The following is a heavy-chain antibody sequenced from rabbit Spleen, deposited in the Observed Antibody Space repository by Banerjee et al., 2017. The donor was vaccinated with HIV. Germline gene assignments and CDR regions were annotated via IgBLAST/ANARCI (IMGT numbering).Heavy chain of an antibody. CDR1: GVSFSSSSY. CDR3: ARDSGSSFSSYGMDL. Sequence: QSLEESGGDLVKPGASLTLTCTASGVSFSSSSYMCWVRQAPGKGLEWIACIDSGSSAFTYFASWATGRFTISKTSSTTVTLRMTSLTAADTATYFCARDSGSSFSSYGMDLWGPGTLVTVS. V-gene: IGHV1S40*01. J-gene: IGHJ6*01. CDR2: IDSGSSAFT. D-gene: IGHD8-1*01.